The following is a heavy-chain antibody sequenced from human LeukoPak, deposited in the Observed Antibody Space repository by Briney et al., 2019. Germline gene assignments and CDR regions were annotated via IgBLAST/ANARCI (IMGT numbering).Heavy chain of an antibody. CDR1: GGSFSGYY. CDR2: INHSGST. D-gene: IGHD3-22*01. V-gene: IGHV4-34*09. Sequence: SETLSLTCAVYGGSFSGYYWSWIRQPPGKGLEWIGEINHSGSTNYNPSLKSRVTISVDTSKNQFSLKLSSVTAADTAVYYCARVYDSRPIVDYWGQGTLVTVSS. CDR3: ARVYDSRPIVDY. J-gene: IGHJ4*02.